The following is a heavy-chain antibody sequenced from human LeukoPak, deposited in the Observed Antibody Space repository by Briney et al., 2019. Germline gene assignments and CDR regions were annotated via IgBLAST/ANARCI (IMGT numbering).Heavy chain of an antibody. J-gene: IGHJ4*02. D-gene: IGHD3-3*01. CDR3: ARDPENDFWSGYHAF. CDR1: GFTFSSYS. V-gene: IGHV3-21*01. CDR2: ISSSSSYI. Sequence: GGSLRLSCAASGFTFSSYSMKWVRQAPGKGLEWVSSISSSSSYIYYADSVKGRFTISRDNAKNSLYLQMNSLRAEDTAVYYCARDPENDFWSGYHAFWGQGTLVTVSS.